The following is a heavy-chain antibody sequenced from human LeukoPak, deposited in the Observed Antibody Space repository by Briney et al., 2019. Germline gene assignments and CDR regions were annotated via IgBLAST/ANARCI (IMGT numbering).Heavy chain of an antibody. V-gene: IGHV3-7*03. Sequence: GGSLRLSCAASGFTISGYWMSWVRQAPGKGLEWVANIKEDGSQKYYVDSVRGRFTMSRDNAMNSLYLQMNSLRTEDTAVYYCARGEYYYDGGYWGQGTLVTVSS. CDR3: ARGEYYYDGGY. J-gene: IGHJ4*02. D-gene: IGHD3-22*01. CDR2: IKEDGSQK. CDR1: GFTISGYW.